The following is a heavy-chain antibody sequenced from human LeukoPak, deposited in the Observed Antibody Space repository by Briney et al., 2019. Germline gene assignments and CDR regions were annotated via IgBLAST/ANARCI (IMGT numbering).Heavy chain of an antibody. CDR2: INPGDSDT. J-gene: IGHJ3*02. V-gene: IGHV5-51*01. Sequence: GESLKISCKGSGSSFTTYWIGWVRQMPGKGLEYMGIINPGDSDTRYSPSFQGQATISVDKSISTAYLQWSSLKASDTAMYYCASPRVGATAFDIWGQGTLVTVSS. CDR3: ASPRVGATAFDI. CDR1: GSSFTTYW. D-gene: IGHD1-26*01.